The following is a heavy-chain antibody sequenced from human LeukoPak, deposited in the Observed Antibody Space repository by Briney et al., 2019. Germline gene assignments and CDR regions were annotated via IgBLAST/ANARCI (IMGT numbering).Heavy chain of an antibody. D-gene: IGHD3-3*01. CDR2: IIPIFGTA. CDR3: ASLTYYDFWSGYYTWNYFDY. Sequence: QGXEXMGXIIPIFGTANYAQKFQGRVTITADESTSTAYMELSSLRSEDTAVYYCASLTYYDFWSGYYTWNYFDYWGQGTLVTVSS. V-gene: IGHV1-69*01. J-gene: IGHJ4*02.